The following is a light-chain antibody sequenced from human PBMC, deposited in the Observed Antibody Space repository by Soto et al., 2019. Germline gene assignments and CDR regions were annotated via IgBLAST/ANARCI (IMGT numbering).Light chain of an antibody. Sequence: DIQMTQSPSSLSASVGDRVTITCRASQSISSYLNWYQQKPGKAPKLLIYAASSLQSGVPSRFSGSGSGTDLTLTISSLQPEDFATYYCQQSYSTPLTFGGRTKG. V-gene: IGKV1-39*01. CDR1: QSISSY. J-gene: IGKJ4*01. CDR3: QQSYSTPLT. CDR2: AAS.